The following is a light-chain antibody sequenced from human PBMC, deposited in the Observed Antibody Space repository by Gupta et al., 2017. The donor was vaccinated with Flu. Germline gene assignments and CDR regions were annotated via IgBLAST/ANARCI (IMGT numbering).Light chain of an antibody. Sequence: QLVLTQSPSASASLGASVKLTCTLSSGHSSYAIAWHQQQPEKGPRYLRKLNSDGSHSKGDGIPDRFAGSSSGAARYLTISSLQSEDEADYYCQTGGTGMLVFGGGTKLTVL. CDR3: QTGGTGMLV. J-gene: IGLJ3*02. CDR1: SGHSSYA. CDR2: LNSDGSH. V-gene: IGLV4-69*01.